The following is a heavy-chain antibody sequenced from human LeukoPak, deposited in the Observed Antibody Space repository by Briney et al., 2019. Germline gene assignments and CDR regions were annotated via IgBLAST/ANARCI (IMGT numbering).Heavy chain of an antibody. Sequence: PGGSLRLSCAASGFTFSSYSMNWVRQAPGKGLEWVSSISSSSSYIYYADSVKGRFTTSRDNAKNSLYLQMNSLRAEDTAVYYCARDRSSGWLNWFDPWGQGTLVTVSS. J-gene: IGHJ5*02. CDR1: GFTFSSYS. D-gene: IGHD6-19*01. V-gene: IGHV3-21*01. CDR3: ARDRSSGWLNWFDP. CDR2: ISSSSSYI.